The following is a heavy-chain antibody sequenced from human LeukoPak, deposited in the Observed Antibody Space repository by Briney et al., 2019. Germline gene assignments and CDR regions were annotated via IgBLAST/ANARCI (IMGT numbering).Heavy chain of an antibody. V-gene: IGHV3-23*01. CDR3: AKGVAVAGRSYYYYGMDV. CDR1: GFTFSYA. Sequence: GGSLSLSCAASGFTFSYAMSWVRQAPGKGLEWVSAISGSGGSTFYADSVKGRFTISRDNSKNTLYLQMNSLRAEDTAVYYCAKGVAVAGRSYYYYGMDVWGQGTTVTVSS. D-gene: IGHD6-19*01. CDR2: ISGSGGST. J-gene: IGHJ6*02.